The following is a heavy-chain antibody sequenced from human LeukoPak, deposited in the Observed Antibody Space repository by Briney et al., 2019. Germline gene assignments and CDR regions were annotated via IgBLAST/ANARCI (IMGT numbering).Heavy chain of an antibody. CDR2: IYDTGSI. V-gene: IGHV4-59*01. CDR3: ARGAYHFDP. Sequence: SETLSLTCNVRSGSISGYYWSWIRQSPGKGLEWIGYIYDTGSISYNPSLKSRVTILADTSKNHFSLNLRSVTAADTAVYYCARGAYHFDPWGQGTLVTVSS. J-gene: IGHJ5*02. D-gene: IGHD3-16*01. CDR1: SGSISGYY.